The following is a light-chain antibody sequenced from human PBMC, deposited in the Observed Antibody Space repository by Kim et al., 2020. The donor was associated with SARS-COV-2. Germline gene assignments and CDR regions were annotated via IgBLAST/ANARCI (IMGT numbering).Light chain of an antibody. J-gene: IGKJ4*01. CDR3: QQYYTTPPT. Sequence: ATFNCKSSQGILYRSKNKNHLAWYQQKPGQPPKLLVYWASTRESGVPDRLSGSESGTDFTLTISSLQAEDVAVYYCQQYYTTPPTFGGGTKVDIK. CDR1: QGILYRSKNKNH. V-gene: IGKV4-1*01. CDR2: WAS.